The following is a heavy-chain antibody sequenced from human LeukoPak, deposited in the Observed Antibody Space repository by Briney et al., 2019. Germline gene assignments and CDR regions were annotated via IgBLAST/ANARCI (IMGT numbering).Heavy chain of an antibody. Sequence: SETLSLTCTVSGGSISSHYWSWIRQPPGKGLEWIAYLFDSVNTKDNPSLQSRLTLSADTSKNQFSLRLSSVTAADTAVYYCARDLGCSGGSCLLNWFDPWGQGTLVTVSS. V-gene: IGHV4-59*11. D-gene: IGHD2-15*01. CDR1: GGSISSHY. CDR3: ARDLGCSGGSCLLNWFDP. CDR2: LFDSVNT. J-gene: IGHJ5*02.